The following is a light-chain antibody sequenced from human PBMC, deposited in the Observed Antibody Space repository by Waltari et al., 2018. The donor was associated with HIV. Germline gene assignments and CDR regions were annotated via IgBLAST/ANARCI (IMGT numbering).Light chain of an antibody. Sequence: QSALTQPASVSGSPGQSITISCTGTNSDIGKYNLVSWYQQHPGKVPKVLIFEVTTPPAGISHRVSGSKSDNTASLTIAGLQAEDEADYYCSSYATGNTYVFGTGTSVTVL. J-gene: IGLJ1*01. CDR2: EVT. CDR1: NSDIGKYNL. V-gene: IGLV2-23*02. CDR3: SSYATGNTYV.